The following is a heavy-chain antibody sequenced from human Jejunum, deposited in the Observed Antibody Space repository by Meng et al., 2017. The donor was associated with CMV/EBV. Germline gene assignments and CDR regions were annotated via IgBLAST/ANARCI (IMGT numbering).Heavy chain of an antibody. CDR2: INTNTANP. V-gene: IGHV7-4-1*02. Sequence: VQLVQSGSGVKRPGASVKVSCKASGYTFTSYTMNWVRQAPGQGLEWMGWINTNTANPTYAQGFTGRFVFSLDTSFRTAYLQISSLKAEDTAVYYCARAAPSGYRYFDYWGQGTLVTVSS. CDR1: GYTFTSYT. CDR3: ARAAPSGYRYFDY. J-gene: IGHJ4*02. D-gene: IGHD3-3*01.